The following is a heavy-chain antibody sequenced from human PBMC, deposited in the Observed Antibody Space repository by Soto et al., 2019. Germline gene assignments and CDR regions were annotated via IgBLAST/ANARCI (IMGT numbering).Heavy chain of an antibody. J-gene: IGHJ6*02. CDR1: GDSVSSNSAS. V-gene: IGHV6-1*01. Sequence: PSQTLSLTCAISGDSVSSNSASWNWIRQSPSRGLEWLGRTYYRSKWYNDYAVSVKSRITINPDTSKNQFSLQLNSVTPEDTAVYYCARAHSYYDFWSGYYDPGHYYYYSMDVWGQGTTVTVSS. D-gene: IGHD3-3*01. CDR2: TYYRSKWYN. CDR3: ARAHSYYDFWSGYYDPGHYYYYSMDV.